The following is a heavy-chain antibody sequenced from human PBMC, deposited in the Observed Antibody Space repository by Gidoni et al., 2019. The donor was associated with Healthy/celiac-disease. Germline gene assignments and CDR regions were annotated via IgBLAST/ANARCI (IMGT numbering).Heavy chain of an antibody. CDR2: IVVGSGNT. V-gene: IGHV1-58*01. Sequence: QMQLVQSGPEVKKPGTSVKVSCKASGFTFTSSAVQWVRQARGQRLEWIGWIVVGSGNTNYAQKFQERVTITRDMSTSTAYMELSSLRSEDTAVYYCAAEFGHYDSSGYYHPGVFDYWGQGTLVTVSS. CDR3: AAEFGHYDSSGYYHPGVFDY. CDR1: GFTFTSSA. D-gene: IGHD3-22*01. J-gene: IGHJ4*02.